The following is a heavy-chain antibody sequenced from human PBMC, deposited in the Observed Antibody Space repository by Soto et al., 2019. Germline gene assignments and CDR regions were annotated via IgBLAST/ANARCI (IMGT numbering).Heavy chain of an antibody. CDR1: GYTFTSYA. Sequence: GASVKVSCKASGYTFTSYAMHWVRQAPGQRLGWMGWINAGNGNTKYSQKFQGRVTITGDTSASTAYMELSSLRSEDTAVYYCARDEGGVYDILTGANGMDVWGKGTTVTVLL. V-gene: IGHV1-3*01. CDR3: ARDEGGVYDILTGANGMDV. J-gene: IGHJ6*04. CDR2: INAGNGNT. D-gene: IGHD3-9*01.